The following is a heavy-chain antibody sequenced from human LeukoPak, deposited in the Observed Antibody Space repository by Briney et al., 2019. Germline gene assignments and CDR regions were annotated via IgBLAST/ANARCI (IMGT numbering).Heavy chain of an antibody. V-gene: IGHV5-10-1*01. Sequence: GESLRISCKGSGYSFTSYWISWVRQMPGKGLEWMGRIDPSDSYTNYSPSFQGHVTISADKSISTAYLQWSSLRASDTAMYFCARHSRIVVGTKGGFDIWGQGTMVIVSS. D-gene: IGHD1-14*01. CDR2: IDPSDSYT. CDR1: GYSFTSYW. J-gene: IGHJ3*02. CDR3: ARHSRIVVGTKGGFDI.